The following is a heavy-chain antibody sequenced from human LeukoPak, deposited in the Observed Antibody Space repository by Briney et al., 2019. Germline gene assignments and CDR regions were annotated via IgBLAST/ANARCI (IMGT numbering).Heavy chain of an antibody. CDR1: GGSISSSSYY. J-gene: IGHJ4*02. D-gene: IGHD3-10*01. CDR2: IYYSGST. CDR3: ARLGPTMVRGALFDY. V-gene: IGHV4-39*01. Sequence: SETLSLTCTVSGGSISSSSYYSGWIRQPPGKGLEWIGSIYYSGSTYYNPSLKSRVTISVDTSKNQFSLKLSSVTAADTAVYYCARLGPTMVRGALFDYWGQGTLVTVSS.